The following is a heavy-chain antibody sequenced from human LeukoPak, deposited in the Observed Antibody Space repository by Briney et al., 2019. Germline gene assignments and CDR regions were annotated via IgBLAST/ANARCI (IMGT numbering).Heavy chain of an antibody. CDR3: ARGDPHDYVWGSYRWDAFDI. CDR2: IYYSGST. V-gene: IGHV4-59*01. D-gene: IGHD3-16*02. Sequence: SETLSLTCTVSGGPISSYYWSWIRQPPGKGLEWIGYIYYSGSTNYNPSLKSRVTISVDPSKNQFPLKLSCVAAADTAVYYCARGDPHDYVWGSYRWDAFDIWGQGTMVTVSS. CDR1: GGPISSYY. J-gene: IGHJ3*02.